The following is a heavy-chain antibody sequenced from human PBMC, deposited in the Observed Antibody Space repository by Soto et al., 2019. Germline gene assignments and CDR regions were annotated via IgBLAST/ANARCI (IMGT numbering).Heavy chain of an antibody. V-gene: IGHV3-23*01. CDR2: ISGGGGGT. CDR1: GFSFSNYA. CDR3: ARNWNGVDY. J-gene: IGHJ4*02. D-gene: IGHD1-1*01. Sequence: GGSLRLSCAASGFSFSNYAMNWVRQAPGKGLEWVSGISGGGGGTYYADSVKGRFIISRDNAKNTLFLQMNSLRVEDTAVYYCARNWNGVDYWGQGTLVIVSS.